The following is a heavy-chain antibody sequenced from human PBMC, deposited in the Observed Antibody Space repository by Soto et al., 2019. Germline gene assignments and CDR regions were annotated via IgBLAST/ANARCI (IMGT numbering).Heavy chain of an antibody. CDR2: INKDGSST. CDR1: GFTFSNYP. CDR3: ATAGLVSGYYYYYMDV. V-gene: IGHV3-64*01. D-gene: IGHD1-26*01. J-gene: IGHJ6*03. Sequence: EVQLVESGGDLVQPGGSLRLSCAASGFTFSNYPMHWVRQAPGKGLEYISAINKDGSSTYYANSVRGRFTISRDNSKNTLYLQMGSLRVEDMAVYYCATAGLVSGYYYYYMDVWGKGTTVTVSS.